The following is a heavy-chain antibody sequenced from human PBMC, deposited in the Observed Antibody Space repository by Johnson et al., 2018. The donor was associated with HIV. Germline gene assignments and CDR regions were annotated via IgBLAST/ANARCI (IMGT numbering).Heavy chain of an antibody. CDR1: GFTFSSYG. CDR3: AKGQVARGAFDI. Sequence: QVQLVESGGGVVQPGRSLRLSCAASGFTFSSYGMHWVRQAPGKGLEWVAIIWYDGNTKYYADSVKGRFTISRDNSKNTLYLQMNSLRAEDTAVYYCAKGQVARGAFDIWGQGTMVIVSS. D-gene: IGHD2-15*01. J-gene: IGHJ3*02. V-gene: IGHV3-33*06. CDR2: IWYDGNTK.